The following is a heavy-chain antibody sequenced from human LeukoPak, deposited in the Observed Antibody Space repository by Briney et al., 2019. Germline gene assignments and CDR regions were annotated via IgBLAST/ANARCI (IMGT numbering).Heavy chain of an antibody. CDR3: ARGYDYGDYVGDFDY. V-gene: IGHV1-18*01. CDR1: GYTFTSYP. D-gene: IGHD4-17*01. CDR2: ITTYNGNT. J-gene: IGHJ4*02. Sequence: ASVKVSCKASGYTFTSYPINWVRQAPGQGLEWMGWITTYNGNTHYAQKPQGRVTMTTETSTSTAYMDLRGLRSDDTAVYYCARGYDYGDYVGDFDYWGQGTLVTVSS.